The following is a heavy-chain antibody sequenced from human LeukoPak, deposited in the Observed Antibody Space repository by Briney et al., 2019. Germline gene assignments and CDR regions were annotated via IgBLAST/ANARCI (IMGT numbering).Heavy chain of an antibody. CDR2: ITWDGGST. J-gene: IGHJ4*01. Sequence: PGEPLRLSCGVSGFTFDDYTRHWLRHVPGKDLEWVSLITWDGGSTYHADSVKGRFTISRDNSKNSLYLQMNSLRTEDTALYYCAKGDGSGSHVVVDYWGHGTLVTVSS. V-gene: IGHV3-43*01. D-gene: IGHD1-26*01. CDR1: GFTFDDYT. CDR3: AKGDGSGSHVVVDY.